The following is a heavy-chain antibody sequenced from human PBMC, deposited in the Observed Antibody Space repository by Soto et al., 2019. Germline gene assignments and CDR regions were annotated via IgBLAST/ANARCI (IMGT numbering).Heavy chain of an antibody. CDR1: GGSISSGDYY. D-gene: IGHD2-15*01. V-gene: IGHV4-30-4*01. CDR3: ASRGTTTYCSGGSCYARGFDY. Sequence: QVQLQESGPGLVKPSQTLSLTCTVSGGSISSGDYYWSWIRQPPGKGLEWIGYIYYSGSTYYNPSLKSRVTSAVDAAKNQFSLQLSSVTDADTAVYYCASRGTTTYCSGGSCYARGFDYWGQGTLVTVSS. J-gene: IGHJ4*02. CDR2: IYYSGST.